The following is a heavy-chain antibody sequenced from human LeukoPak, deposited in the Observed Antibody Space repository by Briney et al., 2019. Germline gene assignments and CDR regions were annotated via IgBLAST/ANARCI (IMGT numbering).Heavy chain of an antibody. CDR3: TTYRSGHY. CDR1: GFTFSGFD. Sequence: GGSLRLSCAASGFTFSGFDMHWVRQASGKGLEWLGRIAGKANNYATAYAASLKGRLTISRDDSESTVYLQMNSLKTEDTAVYYCTTYRSGHYWGQGTLVTVSS. CDR2: IAGKANNYAT. V-gene: IGHV3-73*01. J-gene: IGHJ4*02. D-gene: IGHD6-19*01.